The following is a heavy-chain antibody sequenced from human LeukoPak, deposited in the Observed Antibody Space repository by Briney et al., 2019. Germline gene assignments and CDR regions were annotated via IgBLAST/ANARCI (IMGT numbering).Heavy chain of an antibody. CDR1: GFTFSSCW. J-gene: IGHJ4*02. Sequence: GGSLRLSCAASGFTFSSCWMSWVRQAPGKGLEWVANIKQDGSEKYYVDPVKGRFTISRDNAKNSLYLQMNSLRAEDTAVYYCARDAWIQLWLPHTYWGQGTLVTVSS. CDR2: IKQDGSEK. D-gene: IGHD5-18*01. CDR3: ARDAWIQLWLPHTY. V-gene: IGHV3-7*01.